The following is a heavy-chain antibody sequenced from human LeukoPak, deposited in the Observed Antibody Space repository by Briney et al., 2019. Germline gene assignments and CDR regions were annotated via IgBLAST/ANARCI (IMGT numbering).Heavy chain of an antibody. V-gene: IGHV3-21*01. CDR2: ISDSSNYI. D-gene: IGHD6-13*01. J-gene: IGHJ4*02. CDR1: GFTFSSYS. Sequence: GGSLRLSCTASGFTFSSYSMNWVRQAPGKGLEWVSSISDSSNYIYYADSVKGRFTISRDNAKNSLYLQMNSPRAEDTAVYYCARDYLNSWYVVIDYWGQGTLVTVSS. CDR3: ARDYLNSWYVVIDY.